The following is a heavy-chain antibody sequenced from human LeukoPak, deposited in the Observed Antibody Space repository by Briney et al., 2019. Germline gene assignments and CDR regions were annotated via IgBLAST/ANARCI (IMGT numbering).Heavy chain of an antibody. Sequence: SETLSLTCAVYGGSFSGYYWSWIRQPPGKGLEWIGEINHSGSTNYNPSLRSRVTISVDTSKNQFSLKLSSVTAADTAVYYCARGLREGYSYGYFYYFDYWGQGTLVTVSS. CDR1: GGSFSGYY. D-gene: IGHD5-18*01. CDR2: INHSGST. V-gene: IGHV4-34*01. J-gene: IGHJ4*02. CDR3: ARGLREGYSYGYFYYFDY.